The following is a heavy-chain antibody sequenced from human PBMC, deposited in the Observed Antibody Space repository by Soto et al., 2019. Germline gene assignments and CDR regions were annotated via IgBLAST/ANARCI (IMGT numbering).Heavy chain of an antibody. V-gene: IGHV1-69*01. Sequence: QVQLVQSGAEVKKPGSSVKVSCKASGGTLSSYAISWVRQAPGQGLEWMGGIIPIFGTANYAQKFQGRVTITADESTSTAYMELSSLRSEDTAVYYCAIRSEYIGGGYGYFDYWGQGTLVTVSS. CDR1: GGTLSSYA. CDR3: AIRSEYIGGGYGYFDY. J-gene: IGHJ4*02. CDR2: IIPIFGTA. D-gene: IGHD6-6*01.